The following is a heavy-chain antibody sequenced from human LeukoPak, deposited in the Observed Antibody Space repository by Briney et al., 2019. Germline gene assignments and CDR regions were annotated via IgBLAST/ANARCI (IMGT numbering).Heavy chain of an antibody. Sequence: SETLSLTCTVSGGSTSSYYWSWIRQPPGKGLEWIGYIYYSGSTNYNPSLKSRVTISVDTSKNQFSLKLSSVTAADTAVYYCARNYCSSTSCYFDYWGQGTLVTVSS. CDR1: GGSTSSYY. CDR3: ARNYCSSTSCYFDY. J-gene: IGHJ4*02. CDR2: IYYSGST. V-gene: IGHV4-59*01. D-gene: IGHD2-2*01.